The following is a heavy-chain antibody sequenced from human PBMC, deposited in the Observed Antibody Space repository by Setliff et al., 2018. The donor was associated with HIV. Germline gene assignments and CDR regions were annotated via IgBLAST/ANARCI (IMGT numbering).Heavy chain of an antibody. J-gene: IGHJ6*03. D-gene: IGHD2-15*01. Sequence: ASVKVSCKASGYTFTSYDINWVRQATGQGLEWMGWMNPNSGNTGYAQKFQGRVTMTRNTSTGTVYMELSSLRSEDTAVYYCARIGRTPYYYYYMDVWGKGTTVTVSS. CDR3: ARIGRTPYYYYYMDV. V-gene: IGHV1-8*02. CDR1: GYTFTSYD. CDR2: MNPNSGNT.